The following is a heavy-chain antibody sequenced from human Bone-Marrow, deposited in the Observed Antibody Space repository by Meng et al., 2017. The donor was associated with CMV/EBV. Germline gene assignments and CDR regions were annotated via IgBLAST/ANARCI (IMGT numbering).Heavy chain of an antibody. Sequence: SVKVSCKASGGTFSSYAISWVRQAPGQGLEWMGGIIPILGIANYAQKFQGRVTITADKSTSTAYMELSSLRSEDTAVYYCARVNRGGGYSSGWYDFLGRFDPWGQGTLVTVSS. CDR3: ARVNRGGGYSSGWYDFLGRFDP. V-gene: IGHV1-69*10. CDR1: GGTFSSYA. J-gene: IGHJ5*02. D-gene: IGHD6-19*01. CDR2: IIPILGIA.